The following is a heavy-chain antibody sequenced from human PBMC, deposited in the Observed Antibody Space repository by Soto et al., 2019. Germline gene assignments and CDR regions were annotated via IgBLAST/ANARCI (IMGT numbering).Heavy chain of an antibody. Sequence: ASVKVSCKASGYTFTGYYMHWVRQAPGQGLEWMGWINPNSGGTNYAQKFQGRVTMTRDTSISTAYMELSRLRSDDTAVYYCARGAVYGKTGTTWFDPWGQGTLVTVPS. CDR2: INPNSGGT. D-gene: IGHD1-7*01. J-gene: IGHJ5*02. V-gene: IGHV1-2*02. CDR1: GYTFTGYY. CDR3: ARGAVYGKTGTTWFDP.